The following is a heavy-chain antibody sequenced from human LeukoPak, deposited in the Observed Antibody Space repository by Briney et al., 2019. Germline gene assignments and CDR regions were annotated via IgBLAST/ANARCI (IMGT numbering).Heavy chain of an antibody. CDR2: FISGGNT. Sequence: GGSLKLSCGASGFTFSTSAMSWVRQAPGKGLEWLSTFISGGNTYYADSVKGRFTISRDNSKNTLYLQMNSLRPEDTAVYYCARGTGDYWGQGTLVTVSS. V-gene: IGHV3-23*01. CDR1: GFTFSTSA. J-gene: IGHJ4*02. CDR3: ARGTGDY. D-gene: IGHD1-14*01.